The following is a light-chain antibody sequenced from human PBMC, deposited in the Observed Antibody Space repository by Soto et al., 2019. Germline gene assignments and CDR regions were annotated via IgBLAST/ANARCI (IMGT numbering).Light chain of an antibody. J-gene: IGKJ3*01. CDR2: AAS. CDR1: QSIDNY. CDR3: QQSYTTLFT. V-gene: IGKV1-39*01. Sequence: DIPMTQSPPSLSASVGDRVIITCRTSQSIDNYLNWYQQKPGKAPKLLIYAASTLQSGVPSRFSASGSETHFTLTISSLQPEDIATYYCQQSYTTLFTFGPGTKVDLK.